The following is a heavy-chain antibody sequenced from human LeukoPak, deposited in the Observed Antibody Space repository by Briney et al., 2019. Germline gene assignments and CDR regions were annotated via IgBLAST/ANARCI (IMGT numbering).Heavy chain of an antibody. CDR3: AKGARWELPLDY. CDR2: ISGSGGRT. D-gene: IGHD1-26*01. Sequence: GGSLRLSCAASGFTFSSYAMSWVRQAPGKGLEWVSAISGSGGRTYYADSVKGRFTISRDNSMDTLYLQMNSLRADDTAVYYCAKGARWELPLDYWGQGTLVSVSS. CDR1: GFTFSSYA. V-gene: IGHV3-23*01. J-gene: IGHJ4*02.